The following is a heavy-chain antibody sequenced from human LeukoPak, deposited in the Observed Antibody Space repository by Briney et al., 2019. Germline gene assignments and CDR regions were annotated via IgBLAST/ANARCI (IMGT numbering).Heavy chain of an antibody. CDR1: GYNFPKSW. CDR3: ARPDYFASRD. J-gene: IGHJ4*02. Sequence: GESLKISCKASGYNFPKSWIGWVRQMPGKGLEWVAIIYPDDSRTNYSPSFQGHVTISVDRSINTAYLQWSSLRASDTAMYYCARPDYFASRDWGQGTLVTVST. V-gene: IGHV5-51*01. D-gene: IGHD3-9*01. CDR2: IYPDDSRT.